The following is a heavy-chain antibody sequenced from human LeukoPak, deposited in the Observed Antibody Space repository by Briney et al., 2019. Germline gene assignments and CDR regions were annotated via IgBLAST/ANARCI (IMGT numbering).Heavy chain of an antibody. J-gene: IGHJ4*02. V-gene: IGHV3-9*01. CDR1: GFTFDDYA. CDR2: ISWNSGSI. D-gene: IGHD3-10*01. Sequence: SLRLSCAASGFTFDDYAMHWVRQAPGKGLEWVSGISWNSGSIGYADSVKGRFTISRDNAKNSLYLQMNSLRAEDTALYYCVRTGGYYGSGSDYWGQGTLVTVSS. CDR3: VRTGGYYGSGSDY.